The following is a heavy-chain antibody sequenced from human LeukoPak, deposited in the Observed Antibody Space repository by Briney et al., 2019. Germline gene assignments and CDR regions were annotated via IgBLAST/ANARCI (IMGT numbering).Heavy chain of an antibody. Sequence: SETLSLTCTVSGGSISSYYWSWIRQPAGKGLEWIGRIYTSGSTNYNPSLKSRVTISVDTSKNQFSLKLSSVTAADTAVYYCARKPRIAARRWYFDLWGRGTLVTVSS. CDR2: IYTSGST. CDR1: GGSISSYY. V-gene: IGHV4-4*07. D-gene: IGHD6-6*01. J-gene: IGHJ2*01. CDR3: ARKPRIAARRWYFDL.